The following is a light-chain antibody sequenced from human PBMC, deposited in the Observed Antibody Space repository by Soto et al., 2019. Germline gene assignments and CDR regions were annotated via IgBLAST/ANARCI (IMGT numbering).Light chain of an antibody. V-gene: IGKV1-5*03. CDR3: QQSKT. CDR1: QSISSW. Sequence: DIQMTQAPSTLAASVGDIFTITCRASQSISSWLAWYQQKPGKAPKLLIYKASSLESGVPSRFSGSGSGTEFTLTISSLQPDDFATYYCQQSKTFGQGTKVDNK. CDR2: KAS. J-gene: IGKJ1*01.